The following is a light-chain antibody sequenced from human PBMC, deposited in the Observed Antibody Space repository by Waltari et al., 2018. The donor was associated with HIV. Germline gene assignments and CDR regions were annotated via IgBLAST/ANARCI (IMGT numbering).Light chain of an antibody. CDR2: KNN. CDR1: DPTIGSNH. CDR3: ASWDDNLNSWV. J-gene: IGLJ3*02. Sequence: QSVVTQPPSASGTPGQRVAISCSGSDPTIGSNHCSWYQDLPGTAPKLLIYKNNQRSSGVPDRFSGSKSDTSASLAISGLRSEDEADYYCASWDDNLNSWVFGGGTKLTVL. V-gene: IGLV1-47*01.